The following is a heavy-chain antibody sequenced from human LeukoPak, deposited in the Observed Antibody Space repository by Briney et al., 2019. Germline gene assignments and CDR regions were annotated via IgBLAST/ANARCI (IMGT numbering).Heavy chain of an antibody. Sequence: GGSLRLSCAASGFTFSSYGMHWVRQAPGKGLEWVAFIRYDGSNKYYADSVKGRFTISRDNSKNTLYLQMNSLRAEDTAVYYCAKDISGFYGPDFDYWGQGTLVTVSS. V-gene: IGHV3-30*02. D-gene: IGHD1-26*01. CDR2: IRYDGSNK. J-gene: IGHJ4*02. CDR3: AKDISGFYGPDFDY. CDR1: GFTFSSYG.